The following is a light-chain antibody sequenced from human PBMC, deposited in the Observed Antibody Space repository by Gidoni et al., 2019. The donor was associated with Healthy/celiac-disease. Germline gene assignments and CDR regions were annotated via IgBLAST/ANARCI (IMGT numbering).Light chain of an antibody. Sequence: EIVLTQSPATLSLSPGERDTLSCRASQSVSSYLAWYQQKPGQAPRLLIYDASNRATGIPARFSGSGSETDFTLTISSLEPEDFAVYYCQQRSNWPPSLTFGQGTRLEIK. CDR2: DAS. J-gene: IGKJ5*01. V-gene: IGKV3-11*01. CDR1: QSVSSY. CDR3: QQRSNWPPSLT.